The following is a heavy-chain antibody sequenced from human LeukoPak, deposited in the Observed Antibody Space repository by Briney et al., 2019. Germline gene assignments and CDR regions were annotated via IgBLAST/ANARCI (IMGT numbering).Heavy chain of an antibody. CDR2: MSSSSTYI. CDR3: VNYCSGGSCYSAGDY. J-gene: IGHJ4*02. D-gene: IGHD2-15*01. CDR1: GFTFSSYS. Sequence: PGGSLRLSCAASGFTFSSYSMNWVRQAPGKGLEWVSSMSSSSTYIYYADSVKGRFTISRDNAKNSLYLQMNSLRAEDTAVYYCVNYCSGGSCYSAGDYWGQGTLVTVSS. V-gene: IGHV3-21*01.